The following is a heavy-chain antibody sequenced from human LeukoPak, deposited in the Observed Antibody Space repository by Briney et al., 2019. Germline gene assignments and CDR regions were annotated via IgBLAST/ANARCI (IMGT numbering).Heavy chain of an antibody. CDR2: INPNSGGT. CDR1: GYTFTGYY. V-gene: IGHV1-2*02. J-gene: IGHJ4*02. CDR3: ARDLSGGWYYFDY. D-gene: IGHD6-19*01. Sequence: GASVKVSCKASGYTFTGYYMHWVRQAPGQGREWMGWINPNSGGTNYAQKFQGRVTMTRDTSISTAYMELSRLRSDDTAVYYCARDLSGGWYYFDYWGQGTLVTVSS.